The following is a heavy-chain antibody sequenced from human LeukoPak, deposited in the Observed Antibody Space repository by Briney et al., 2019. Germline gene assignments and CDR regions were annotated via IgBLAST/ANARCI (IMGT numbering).Heavy chain of an antibody. D-gene: IGHD3-22*01. J-gene: IGHJ6*03. Sequence: TPSETLSLTCTVSGGSISSSSYYWGWIRQPPGKGLEWIGSIYYSGSTYYNPSLKSRVTISVDTSKNQFSLKLSSVTAADTAVYYCARDTSGITMMAPPNYYYYYYMDVWGKGTTVTVSS. CDR2: IYYSGST. CDR3: ARDTSGITMMAPPNYYYYYYMDV. CDR1: GGSISSSSYY. V-gene: IGHV4-39*07.